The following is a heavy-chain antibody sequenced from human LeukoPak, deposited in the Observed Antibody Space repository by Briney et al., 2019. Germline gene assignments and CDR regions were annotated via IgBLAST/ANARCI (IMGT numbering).Heavy chain of an antibody. CDR3: ARAHSIASYYYGVDV. V-gene: IGHV4-30-4*01. CDR2: IYYSGST. D-gene: IGHD2/OR15-2a*01. Sequence: SQTLSLTCTVSGGSISSGDYYWSWIRQPPGKGLEWIGYIYYSGSTYYNPSLKSRVTISVDTSENQFSLKLSSVTAADTAVYYCARAHSIASYYYGVDVWGQETTVTVSS. J-gene: IGHJ6*02. CDR1: GGSISSGDYY.